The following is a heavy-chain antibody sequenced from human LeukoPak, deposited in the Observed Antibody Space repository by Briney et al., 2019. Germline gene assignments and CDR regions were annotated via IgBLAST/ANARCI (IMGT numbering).Heavy chain of an antibody. V-gene: IGHV3-23*01. CDR3: AKGEHSTGWYFDAFDI. CDR2: ISGSGSSA. Sequence: PGGSLRLSRAASGFTFNSYAMNWVRQAPGKGLEWVSGISGSGSSAYCAESVKGRFTISRDNSKNTMYLQMNSLRAEDTAVYYCAKGEHSTGWYFDAFDIWGQGTMVTVSS. J-gene: IGHJ3*02. D-gene: IGHD6-19*01. CDR1: GFTFNSYA.